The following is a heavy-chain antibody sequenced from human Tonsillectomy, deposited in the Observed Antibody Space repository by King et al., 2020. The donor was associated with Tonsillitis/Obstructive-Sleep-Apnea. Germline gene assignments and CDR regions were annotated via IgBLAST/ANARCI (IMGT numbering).Heavy chain of an antibody. J-gene: IGHJ5*02. CDR3: ARDFKNFGWFAP. CDR2: ISGNSLYT. Sequence: VQLVESGGGLVKPGGSLRLTCTGSGFTFSDYYISWIRQAPGKGLEWLSYISGNSLYTSYADSLKGRFVVSRDNAKKSVYLQMDNLRVEDTAVYYCARDFKNFGWFAPGGRGTLV. CDR1: GFTFSDYY. V-gene: IGHV3-11*05. D-gene: IGHD2/OR15-2a*01.